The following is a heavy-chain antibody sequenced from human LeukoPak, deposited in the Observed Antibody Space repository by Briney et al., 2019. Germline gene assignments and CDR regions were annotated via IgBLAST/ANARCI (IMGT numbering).Heavy chain of an antibody. CDR3: ARTNFEWSRRCFDT. V-gene: IGHV4-59*08. CDR2: FWSAGTT. D-gene: IGHD3-9*01. Sequence: SETLSLICTVSGDSVSRRSWSWIRQPPGKGLECIGYFWSAGTTDYNPSLKSRVTISVDTSKNQFSLKMNSVTAADTAVYYCARTNFEWSRRCFDTWGEGTLVTVSS. CDR1: GDSVSRRS. J-gene: IGHJ5*02.